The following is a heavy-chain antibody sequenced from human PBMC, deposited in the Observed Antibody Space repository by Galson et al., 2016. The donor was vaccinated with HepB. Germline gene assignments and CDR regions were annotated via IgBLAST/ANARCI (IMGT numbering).Heavy chain of an antibody. Sequence: SLRLSCAASGFTFTNAWMSWVRQAPGKGLEWVGRIQSNTDGGTADYAAPVKGRFTISRDDSKNTLYLQMNSLKTDDTAVNYCATGWPVWYYGSGSSYWGKGTLVTVSS. CDR3: ATGWPVWYYGSGSSY. V-gene: IGHV3-15*01. CDR1: GFTFTNAW. CDR2: IQSNTDGGTA. J-gene: IGHJ4*02. D-gene: IGHD3-10*01.